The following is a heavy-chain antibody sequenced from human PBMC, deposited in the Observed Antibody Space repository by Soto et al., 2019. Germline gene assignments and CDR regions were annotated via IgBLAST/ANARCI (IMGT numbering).Heavy chain of an antibody. D-gene: IGHD2-15*01. V-gene: IGHV3-30*18. CDR3: AKVAGHRLSICMHF. CDR1: GFSSSDYG. CDR2: ISYDGSNT. J-gene: IGHJ6*02. Sequence: GGSLRLSCAASGFSSSDYGMEWVRQAPGKGLEWVALISYDGSNTYYADSVKGRFTISRDNSKDTLFLQMTGLRREDTAVYYCAKVAGHRLSICMHFCGQGPTVTVSS.